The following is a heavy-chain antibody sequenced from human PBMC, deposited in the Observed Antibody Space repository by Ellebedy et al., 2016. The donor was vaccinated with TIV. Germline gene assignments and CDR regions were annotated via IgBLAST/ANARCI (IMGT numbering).Heavy chain of an antibody. J-gene: IGHJ4*02. V-gene: IGHV4-4*02. CDR1: GGSISAGDW. CDR2: IYYSGST. Sequence: SETLSLTCAVSGGSISAGDWWSWVRQPPGKGLEWIGEIYYSGSTIYNASLNSRLTIVVDKSKNHFSLRLTSVTVADTAVYFCARAPGDYSDSRGYFYNWGQGTLVTVSS. D-gene: IGHD3-22*01. CDR3: ARAPGDYSDSRGYFYN.